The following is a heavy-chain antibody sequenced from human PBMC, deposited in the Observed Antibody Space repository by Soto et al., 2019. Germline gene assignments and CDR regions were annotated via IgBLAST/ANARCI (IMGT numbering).Heavy chain of an antibody. CDR3: AGGRDTVVRGVMNWFAP. CDR1: GGSISGYH. D-gene: IGHD3-10*01. Sequence: PSETLSLTCSISGGSISGYHWNWIRQTPGKGVEWIGYFHNSGNPKYSSSLKSRVTISVDMSEKQSSLKLTSVTAMDTAVYYCAGGRDTVVRGVMNWFAPWGQGTLVTVSS. V-gene: IGHV4-59*12. J-gene: IGHJ5*02. CDR2: FHNSGNP.